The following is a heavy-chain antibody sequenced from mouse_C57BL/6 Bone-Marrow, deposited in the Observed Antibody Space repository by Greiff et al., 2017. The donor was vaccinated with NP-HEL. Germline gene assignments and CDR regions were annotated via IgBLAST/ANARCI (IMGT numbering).Heavy chain of an antibody. CDR3: ARDGYYGFAY. Sequence: EVQLQQSGPVLVKPGASVKMSCKASGYAFTDYYMNWVKQSHGKSLEWIGVINPYNGGTSYNQKFKGKATLTVDKSSSTAYMELNSLTSEDSAVYYCARDGYYGFAYWGQGTLVTVSA. D-gene: IGHD2-3*01. CDR1: GYAFTDYY. J-gene: IGHJ3*01. V-gene: IGHV1-19*01. CDR2: INPYNGGT.